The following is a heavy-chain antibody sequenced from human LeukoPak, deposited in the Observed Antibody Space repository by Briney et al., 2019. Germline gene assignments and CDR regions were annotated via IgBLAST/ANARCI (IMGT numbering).Heavy chain of an antibody. V-gene: IGHV4-30-2*01. CDR2: IYHSGST. Sequence: SETLSLTCAVSGGSISSGGYSWSWIRQPPGKGLEWIGYIYHSGSTYYSPSLKSRVTISVDRSKNQFSLKLSSVTAADTAVYYCARDRDGDPYYFDYWGQGTLVTVSS. D-gene: IGHD4-17*01. CDR1: GGSISSGGYS. CDR3: ARDRDGDPYYFDY. J-gene: IGHJ4*02.